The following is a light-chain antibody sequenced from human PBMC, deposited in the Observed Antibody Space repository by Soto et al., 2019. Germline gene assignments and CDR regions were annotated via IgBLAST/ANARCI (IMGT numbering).Light chain of an antibody. J-gene: IGKJ4*01. CDR1: QAITNN. CDR2: EES. Sequence: DIRVTQSPSSLSTSVDDRVTITCRASQAITNNLAWYQQKPANPPKLLIYEESTLHSGVPSRFSGRKVGTQFILTIDSLQPEDFATYYCQQVKSYPRTFGGGTKWIS. CDR3: QQVKSYPRT. V-gene: IGKV1-9*01.